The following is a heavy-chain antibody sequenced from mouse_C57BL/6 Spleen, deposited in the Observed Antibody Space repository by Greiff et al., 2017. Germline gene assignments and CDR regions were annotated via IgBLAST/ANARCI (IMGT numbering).Heavy chain of an antibody. Sequence: QVQLQQPGAELVMPGASVKLSCKASGYTFTSYWMHWVKQRPGQGLEWIGEIDPSDSYTNYNQKFKGKSTLTVDKSSSTAYMQLSSLTSEDSAVYYCARYDAMDYWGQGTPVTVSA. V-gene: IGHV1-69*01. J-gene: IGHJ4*01. CDR1: GYTFTSYW. CDR3: ARYDAMDY. CDR2: IDPSDSYT.